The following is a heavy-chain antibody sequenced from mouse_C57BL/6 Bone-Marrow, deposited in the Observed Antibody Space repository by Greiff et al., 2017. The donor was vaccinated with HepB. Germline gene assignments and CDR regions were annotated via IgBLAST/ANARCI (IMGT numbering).Heavy chain of an antibody. V-gene: IGHV5-6*01. CDR1: GFTFSSYG. J-gene: IGHJ3*01. D-gene: IGHD3-2*02. Sequence: EVQRVESGGDLVKPGGSLKLSCAASGFTFSSYGMSWVRQTPDKRLEWVATISSGGSYTYYPDSVKGRFTISRDNAKNTLYLQMSSLKSEDTAMYYCARTSQLRLRFAYWGQGTLVTVSA. CDR3: ARTSQLRLRFAY. CDR2: ISSGGSYT.